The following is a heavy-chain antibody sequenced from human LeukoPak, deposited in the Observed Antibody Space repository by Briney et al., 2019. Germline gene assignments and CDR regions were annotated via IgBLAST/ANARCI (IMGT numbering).Heavy chain of an antibody. V-gene: IGHV3-23*01. CDR2: VSGSGGTT. CDR1: GFTFDDYA. J-gene: IGHJ3*02. Sequence: PGGSLRLSCAASGFTFDDYAMHWVRQAPGKGLEWVSAVSGSGGTTHYADSVKGRFTISRDNSKNTMYLQMNSLRAEDTAVYFCIKVIMFAFDIWGQGTMVTVSS. CDR3: IKVIMFAFDI. D-gene: IGHD3-10*02.